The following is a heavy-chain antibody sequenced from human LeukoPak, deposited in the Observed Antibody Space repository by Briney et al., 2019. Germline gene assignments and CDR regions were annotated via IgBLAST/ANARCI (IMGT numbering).Heavy chain of an antibody. J-gene: IGHJ5*02. CDR1: GFTFSGYW. CDR2: IKQDGSEK. V-gene: IGHV3-7*01. CDR3: ARESLPYYDFWSGYRGGWFDP. D-gene: IGHD3-3*01. Sequence: GGSLRLSCAASGFTFSGYWMSWVRQAPGKGLEWVANIKQDGSEKYYVDSVKGRFTISRDNAKNSLYLQMNSLRAEDTAVYYCARESLPYYDFWSGYRGGWFDPWGKGTLVTVSS.